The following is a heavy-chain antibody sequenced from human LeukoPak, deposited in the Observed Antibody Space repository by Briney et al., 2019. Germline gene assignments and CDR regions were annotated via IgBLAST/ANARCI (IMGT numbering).Heavy chain of an antibody. CDR1: GFTFSSYE. J-gene: IGHJ4*02. CDR2: ISSSGSTI. CDR3: ASSRPYCTNGVCFYFDY. D-gene: IGHD2-8*01. V-gene: IGHV3-48*03. Sequence: QPGGSLRLSCAASGFTFSSYEMNWVRQAPGKGLEWVSYISSSGSTIYYADSVKGRFTISRDNAKNSLYLQMNSLRAEDTAVYYCASSRPYCTNGVCFYFDYWGQGTLVTDSS.